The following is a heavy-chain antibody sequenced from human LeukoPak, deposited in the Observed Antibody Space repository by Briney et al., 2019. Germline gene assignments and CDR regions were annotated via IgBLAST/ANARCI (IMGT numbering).Heavy chain of an antibody. CDR2: INHSGST. Sequence: SETLSLTCAVYGASFSGYYWSWIRQPPGKGLEWIGEINHSGSTNYNPSLKSRVTISVDMSKNQFSLKLSSVTAADTAVYYCARGRTYYDILTGQGRRGYWFDPWGQGTLVTVSS. V-gene: IGHV4-34*01. CDR3: ARGRTYYDILTGQGRRGYWFDP. J-gene: IGHJ5*02. D-gene: IGHD3-9*01. CDR1: GASFSGYY.